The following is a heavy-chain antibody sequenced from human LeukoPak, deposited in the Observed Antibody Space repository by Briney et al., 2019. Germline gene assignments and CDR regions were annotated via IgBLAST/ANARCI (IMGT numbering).Heavy chain of an antibody. D-gene: IGHD3-10*01. CDR2: IYYSGNT. J-gene: IGHJ4*02. Sequence: SETLSLTCAVSGGSISGSSYFWGWIRQPPGKGLEWIGSIYYSGNTYYNPSLKSRVTISVDTSKNQFSLKLSFVTAADTAVYYCARLKEGIDYWGQGTLVTVSS. V-gene: IGHV4-39*01. CDR3: ARLKEGIDY. CDR1: GGSISGSSYF.